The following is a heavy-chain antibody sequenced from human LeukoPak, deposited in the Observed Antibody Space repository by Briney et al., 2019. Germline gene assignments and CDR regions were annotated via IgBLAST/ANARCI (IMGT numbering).Heavy chain of an antibody. V-gene: IGHV1-69*05. CDR1: GFSSYA. D-gene: IGHD4-17*01. Sequence: ASVKVSCKASGFSSYAISWVRQAPGQGLQWMGGIIPAFGTTNYAQKFQGRVTVTTDESTGTVYMELSGLRFEDTAVYYCAKADYGEYYYMDVWGKGTTVTVSS. J-gene: IGHJ6*03. CDR3: AKADYGEYYYMDV. CDR2: IIPAFGTT.